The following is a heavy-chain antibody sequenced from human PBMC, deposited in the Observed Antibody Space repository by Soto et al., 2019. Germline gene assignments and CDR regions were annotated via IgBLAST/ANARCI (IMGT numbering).Heavy chain of an antibody. J-gene: IGHJ3*02. CDR3: ARGGSGTLGAFDI. CDR1: GFTVSSNC. V-gene: IGHV3-66*01. Sequence: LGESLRLSCGASGFTVSSNCISLVRQPPGKGLEWVSVLYSGGSTYYADPVKGRFTISRDNSKNTLYLQMNSLRAEDTAVYYCARGGSGTLGAFDIWGQGTMV. CDR2: LYSGGST. D-gene: IGHD1-1*01.